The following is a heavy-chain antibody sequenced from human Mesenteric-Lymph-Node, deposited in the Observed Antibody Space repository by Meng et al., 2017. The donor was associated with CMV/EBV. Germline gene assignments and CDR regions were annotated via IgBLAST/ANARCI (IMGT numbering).Heavy chain of an antibody. V-gene: IGHV3-48*04. CDR3: ARVGPAGYYYYYGMDV. J-gene: IGHJ6*02. CDR2: ISSSSTI. D-gene: IGHD2-2*01. Sequence: GSLRLSCAASGFTFSSYSMNWVRQAPGKGLEWVSYISSSSTIYYADSVKGRFTISRDNAKNSLYLQMNSLRAEDTAVYYCARVGPAGYYYYYGMDVWGQGTTVTVSS. CDR1: GFTFSSYS.